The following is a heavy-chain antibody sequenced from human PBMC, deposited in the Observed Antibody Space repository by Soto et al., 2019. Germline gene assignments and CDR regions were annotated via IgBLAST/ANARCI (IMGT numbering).Heavy chain of an antibody. J-gene: IGHJ3*01. CDR3: AKDSISYNGIYDAFDV. V-gene: IGHV3-23*01. Sequence: VQLLESRGGLVQPGRSLRLSCEASGFTFSNYAMAWVRQTPGEGPEWVSTIGGGDDIFYAESVQGRFIISRDDSRSTMYLQMDNLRVEDTAIYFCAKDSISYNGIYDAFDVWGQWTVVTVSS. CDR1: GFTFSNYA. CDR2: IGGGDDI. D-gene: IGHD3-3*02.